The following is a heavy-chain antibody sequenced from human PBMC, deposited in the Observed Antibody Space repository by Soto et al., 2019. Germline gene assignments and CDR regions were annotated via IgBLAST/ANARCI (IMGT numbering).Heavy chain of an antibody. J-gene: IGHJ6*03. D-gene: IGHD2-2*01. CDR3: ASVVVVPAAIDYYMDV. V-gene: IGHV4-34*01. Sequence: PSETLSLTCAVYGGSFSGYYWSWIRQPPGKGLEWIGEINHSGSTNYNPSLKSRVTISVDTSKNQFSLKLSSVTAADTAVYYCASVVVVPAAIDYYMDVWGKGTTVTAP. CDR1: GGSFSGYY. CDR2: INHSGST.